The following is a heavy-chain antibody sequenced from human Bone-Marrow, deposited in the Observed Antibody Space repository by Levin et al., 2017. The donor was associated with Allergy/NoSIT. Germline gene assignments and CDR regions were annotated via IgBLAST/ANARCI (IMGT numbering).Heavy chain of an antibody. V-gene: IGHV3-23*01. Sequence: GESLKISCAASGFTFSSYAINWVRQAPGKGLEWVSGISPSGATTYYADSVKGRFTISRDNSNNTVSLQVNSLRADDTALYYCAKVLVGPIQRPDFDYWGLGTLVTVSS. CDR1: GFTFSSYA. CDR3: AKVLVGPIQRPDFDY. D-gene: IGHD1-26*01. J-gene: IGHJ4*02. CDR2: ISPSGATT.